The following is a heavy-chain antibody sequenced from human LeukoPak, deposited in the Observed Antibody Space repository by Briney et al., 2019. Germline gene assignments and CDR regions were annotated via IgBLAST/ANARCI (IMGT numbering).Heavy chain of an antibody. CDR2: SNSDGINT. V-gene: IGHV3-74*01. Sequence: PGGSLRLSCAASEFTFSNYWMHWVRQAPGRGLVWVSRSNSDGINTSYADSVKGRFTISRDNAKNTLNLQMNSLRAEDTAVYYCARDLGQYYDTSDNWFDPWGQGTLVTVSS. D-gene: IGHD3-22*01. CDR1: EFTFSNYW. CDR3: ARDLGQYYDTSDNWFDP. J-gene: IGHJ5*02.